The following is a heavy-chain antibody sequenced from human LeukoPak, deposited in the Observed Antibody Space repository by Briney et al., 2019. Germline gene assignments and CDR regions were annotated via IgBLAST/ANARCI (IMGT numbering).Heavy chain of an antibody. CDR3: AKQPKDHRITFYYFDY. Sequence: GGSLRLSCAASGFTFSSYAMRWVLQAPGKGLEWDSAISGGGGSTYYADSVKGRFTISRDNSKNTLYLQMNSVRAEDTAVYYCAKQPKDHRITFYYFDYWGQGTLVTVSS. J-gene: IGHJ4*02. CDR2: ISGGGGST. D-gene: IGHD3-10*01. CDR1: GFTFSSYA. V-gene: IGHV3-23*01.